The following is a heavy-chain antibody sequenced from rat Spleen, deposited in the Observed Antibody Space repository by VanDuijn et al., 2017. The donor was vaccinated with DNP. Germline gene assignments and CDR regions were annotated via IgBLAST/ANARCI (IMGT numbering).Heavy chain of an antibody. D-gene: IGHD1-12*02. Sequence: EVQLVESGGGLVQPGRSLKLSCAASGFTFSDYYMAWVRQAPTKGLEWVAYIRFDGGSTYYGDSVKGRFTISRDNAKTTLYLQVNSLRSEDMATYYCVRPHYYYGSYPQYWGQGVMVTVSS. CDR1: GFTFSDYY. CDR2: IRFDGGST. V-gene: IGHV5-22*01. CDR3: VRPHYYYGSYPQY. J-gene: IGHJ2*01.